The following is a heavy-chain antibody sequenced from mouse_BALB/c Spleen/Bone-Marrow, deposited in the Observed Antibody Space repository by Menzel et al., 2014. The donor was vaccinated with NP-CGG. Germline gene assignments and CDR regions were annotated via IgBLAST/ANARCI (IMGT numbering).Heavy chain of an antibody. Sequence: EVQLVESGGGLVQPGRSLKLSCAASGFDFSGFWMGWVRQVPGKGLEWIGEINPDSSTINYTPSLKDRFIISRDNAKNTLYLQMSKVRSEDTALYYCGRLGCYGGFAYWGQGTLVTVSA. J-gene: IGHJ3*01. D-gene: IGHD1-1*02. CDR3: GRLGCYGGFAY. CDR1: GFDFSGFW. V-gene: IGHV4-1*02. CDR2: INPDSSTI.